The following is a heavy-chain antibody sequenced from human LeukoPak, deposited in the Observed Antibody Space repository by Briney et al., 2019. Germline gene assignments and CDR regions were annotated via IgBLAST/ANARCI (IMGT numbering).Heavy chain of an antibody. CDR1: GGSFSGYY. CDR2: INHSGST. Sequence: SETLSLTCAVYGGSFSGYYWSWIRQPPGKGLEWIGEINHSGSTNYNPSLKSRVTISVDTSKNQFSLKLSSVTAADTAVYYCSREAYGDYAGYWGQGTLVTVSS. D-gene: IGHD4-17*01. J-gene: IGHJ4*02. V-gene: IGHV4-34*01. CDR3: SREAYGDYAGY.